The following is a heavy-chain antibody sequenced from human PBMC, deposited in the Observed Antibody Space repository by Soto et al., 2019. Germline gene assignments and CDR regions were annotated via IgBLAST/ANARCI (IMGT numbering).Heavy chain of an antibody. CDR3: ARGGFGEFSYYLAMDV. V-gene: IGHV3-11*01. CDR2: TSGSGSTV. Sequence: NPGGSLRLSCAASGFTFSDYYMNWIRQAPGKGLDWVASTSGSGSTVHYADSVKGRLTISRDNAKDSLSLQIHSLRVEDTAVYYCARGGFGEFSYYLAMDVWGQGTTVTVSS. D-gene: IGHD3-10*01. CDR1: GFTFSDYY. J-gene: IGHJ6*02.